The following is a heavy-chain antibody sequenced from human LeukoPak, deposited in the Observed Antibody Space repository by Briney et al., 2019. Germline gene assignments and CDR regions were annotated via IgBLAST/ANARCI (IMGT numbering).Heavy chain of an antibody. CDR3: AKVDYFDTLGYWGVGDSFDI. V-gene: IGHV3-23*01. CDR1: GFTFSSYA. CDR2: ISGSGGST. J-gene: IGHJ3*02. D-gene: IGHD3-22*01. Sequence: GGSLRLSCAASGFTFSSYAMSWVRQAPGKGLEWVSAISGSGGSTYYADSVKGRFTVSRDNSKNTLYLQMNRLRAEDTAVYYCAKVDYFDTLGYWGVGDSFDIWGQGTMVTVSS.